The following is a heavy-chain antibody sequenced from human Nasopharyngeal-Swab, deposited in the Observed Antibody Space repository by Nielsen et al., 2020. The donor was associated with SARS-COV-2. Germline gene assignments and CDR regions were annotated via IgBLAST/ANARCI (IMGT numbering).Heavy chain of an antibody. J-gene: IGHJ6*02. CDR2: IYYSGST. CDR3: ARAPGDFWSGYPRDYYYYGMDV. Sequence: PGKGLEWIGYIYYSGSTNYNPSLKSRVTISVDTSKNQFSLKLSSVTAADTAVYYCARAPGDFWSGYPRDYYYYGMDVWGQGTTVTVSS. D-gene: IGHD3-3*01. V-gene: IGHV4-59*13.